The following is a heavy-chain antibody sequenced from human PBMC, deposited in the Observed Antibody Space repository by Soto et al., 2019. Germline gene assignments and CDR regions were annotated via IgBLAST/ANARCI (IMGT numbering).Heavy chain of an antibody. Sequence: SETLSLTCTVSGGSISSGGYYWSWIRQHPGKGLEWIEYIYYSGSTYYNPSLKSRVTISVDTSKNQFSLRLSSVTAADTAVYYCARYGAAAADNWLDPWGQGTLVTVSS. J-gene: IGHJ5*02. CDR1: GGSISSGGYY. V-gene: IGHV4-31*03. CDR2: IYYSGST. CDR3: ARYGAAAADNWLDP. D-gene: IGHD6-13*01.